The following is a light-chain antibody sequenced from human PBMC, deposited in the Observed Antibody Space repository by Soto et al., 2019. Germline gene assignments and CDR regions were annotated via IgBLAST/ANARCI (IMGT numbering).Light chain of an antibody. V-gene: IGKV3-20*01. Sequence: EIVLTQSPGTLSLSPGERATLSCRASQSVSSSYLAWYQHKPGQAPRLLMYGASTRATDIPDRFSGSGSGTEFTLPVSRLEPEDFAVYYCQQYGDSPRTFGQGTKVEI. CDR3: QQYGDSPRT. CDR1: QSVSSSY. CDR2: GAS. J-gene: IGKJ1*01.